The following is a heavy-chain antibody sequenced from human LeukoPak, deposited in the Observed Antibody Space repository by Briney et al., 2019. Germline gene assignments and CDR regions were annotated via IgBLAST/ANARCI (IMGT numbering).Heavy chain of an antibody. CDR3: ARVYCSVVVAATRGCYFDS. J-gene: IGHJ4*02. CDR2: MNPNSGNT. D-gene: IGHD2-15*01. Sequence: ASVKVSCKASGYSYTNYDINWVRQATGQGLEWMGWMNPNSGNTGLAQKFQGRVTMTRNTSIITAHMELSSLTSEDTAVYYCARVYCSVVVAATRGCYFDSWGQGTLVTVSS. V-gene: IGHV1-8*01. CDR1: GYSYTNYD.